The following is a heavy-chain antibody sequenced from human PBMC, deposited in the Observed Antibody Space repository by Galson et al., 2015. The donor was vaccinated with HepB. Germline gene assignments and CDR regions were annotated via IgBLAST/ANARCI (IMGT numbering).Heavy chain of an antibody. CDR1: GGTFSTYT. CDR3: AATHNWGKDY. V-gene: IGHV1-69*13. Sequence: SVKVSCKASGGTFSTYTVSWVRQAPGQGLEWMGGIIPIFRTGNYAQKFQGRVTMTADDSADESTTTAYMELSSLRSEDTAVYYCAATHNWGKDYWGQGTLVSVSS. J-gene: IGHJ4*02. CDR2: IIPIFRTG. D-gene: IGHD7-27*01.